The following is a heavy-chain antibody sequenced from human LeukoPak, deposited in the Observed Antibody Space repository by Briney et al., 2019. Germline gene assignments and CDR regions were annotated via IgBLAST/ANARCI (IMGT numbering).Heavy chain of an antibody. Sequence: SVKVSCKASGGTFSSYTISWVRQAPGQGLEWMGRIVPILGIANYAQKFQGRVTITADKSTSTAYMALSSLRSEDTAVYYCARCPGHCGGDCYIGYWGQGTLVTVSS. D-gene: IGHD2-21*01. CDR3: ARCPGHCGGDCYIGY. CDR2: IVPILGIA. CDR1: GGTFSSYT. J-gene: IGHJ4*02. V-gene: IGHV1-69*02.